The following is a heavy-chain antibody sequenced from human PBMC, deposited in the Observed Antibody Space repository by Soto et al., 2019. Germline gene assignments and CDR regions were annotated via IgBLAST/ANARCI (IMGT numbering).Heavy chain of an antibody. CDR2: IYSSGGT. D-gene: IGHD3-3*01. CDR1: GGAISGYY. Sequence: SETLSLTCTVSGGAISGYYWTWIRQSAGKGLEWIGRIYSSGGTKYNPSLQSRVTMSLDTSKNQFSLRLSSVTAADTAVYYCARGQRFSDSFDPWGQGXLVTVSS. V-gene: IGHV4-4*07. J-gene: IGHJ5*02. CDR3: ARGQRFSDSFDP.